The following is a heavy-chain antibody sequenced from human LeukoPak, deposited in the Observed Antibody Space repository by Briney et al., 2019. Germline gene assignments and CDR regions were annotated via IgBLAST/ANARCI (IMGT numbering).Heavy chain of an antibody. CDR2: IYYSGST. CDR1: GGSIRSSTYY. V-gene: IGHV4-39*01. Sequence: PSETLSLTCTVSGGSIRSSTYYWGWIRQPPGKGLEWIGSIYYSGSTYYNQSLKSRVTISVDTSKNQFSLKLSSVTAADTAVYYCARYQMRKSLLMDVWGKGPGVTVFS. J-gene: IGHJ6*04. D-gene: IGHD2-21*01. CDR3: ARYQMRKSLLMDV.